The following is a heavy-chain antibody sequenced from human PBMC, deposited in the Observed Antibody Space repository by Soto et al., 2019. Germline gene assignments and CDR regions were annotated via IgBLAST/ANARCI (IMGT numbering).Heavy chain of an antibody. J-gene: IGHJ6*02. CDR1: GFTFTNYG. Sequence: QMQLVESGGGVVQPGRSLRLSCAASGFTFTNYGMHWVRQAPGKGLEWVAVISYEGSTKYYADSVKGRFTIARDNSKNTLHLQMDSLRAEDTAVYYCAKDQSSRFGEFHYYGMDVWGQGTTVTVSS. CDR3: AKDQSSRFGEFHYYGMDV. V-gene: IGHV3-30*18. D-gene: IGHD3-10*01. CDR2: ISYEGSTK.